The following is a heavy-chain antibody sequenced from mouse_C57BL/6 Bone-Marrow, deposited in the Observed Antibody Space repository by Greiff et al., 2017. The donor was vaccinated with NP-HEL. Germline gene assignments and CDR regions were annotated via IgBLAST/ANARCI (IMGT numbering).Heavy chain of an antibody. V-gene: IGHV1-64*01. D-gene: IGHD2-5*01. CDR1: GYTFTSYW. Sequence: VQLQQPGAELVKPGASVKLSCKASGYTFTSYWMHWVKQRPGQGLEWIGMIHSNSGSTNYNEKFKSKATLTVDKSSSTAYMQLSSLTSEDSAVYYCARGSTIVTTNLAYWGQGTLVTVSA. J-gene: IGHJ3*01. CDR2: IHSNSGST. CDR3: ARGSTIVTTNLAY.